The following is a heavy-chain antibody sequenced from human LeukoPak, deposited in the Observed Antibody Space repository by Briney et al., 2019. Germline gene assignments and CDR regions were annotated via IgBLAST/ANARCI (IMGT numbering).Heavy chain of an antibody. CDR3: AELGITMIGGV. J-gene: IGHJ6*04. V-gene: IGHV3-48*03. CDR2: ISSSGSTI. Sequence: GGSLRLSCAASGFTFSSYDMNWVRQAPGKGLEWVSYISSSGSTIYYADSVKGRFTISRDNAKNSLYLQMNSLRAEDTAVYYCAELGITMIGGVWGKGTTVTISS. CDR1: GFTFSSYD. D-gene: IGHD3-10*02.